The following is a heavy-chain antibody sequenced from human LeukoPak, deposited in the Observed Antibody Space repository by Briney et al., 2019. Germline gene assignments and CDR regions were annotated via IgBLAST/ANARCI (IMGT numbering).Heavy chain of an antibody. D-gene: IGHD3-3*01. CDR3: ARDQNRGYDFWSGPYLYYFDY. CDR1: GFTFSDYY. CDR2: ISSSGSTI. V-gene: IGHV3-11*01. J-gene: IGHJ4*02. Sequence: GGSLRLSCAASGFTFSDYYMSWIRQAPGKGLVWVSYISSSGSTIYYADSVKGRFTISRDNAKNSLYLQMNSLRAEDTAVYYCARDQNRGYDFWSGPYLYYFDYWGQGTLVTVSS.